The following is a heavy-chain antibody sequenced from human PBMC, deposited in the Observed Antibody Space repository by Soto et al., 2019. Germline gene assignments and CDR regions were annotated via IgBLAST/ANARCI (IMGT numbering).Heavy chain of an antibody. CDR3: ARGVGGYDRTTLFDY. CDR1: GGSVSSGSYY. D-gene: IGHD5-12*01. J-gene: IGHJ4*02. V-gene: IGHV4-61*01. CDR2: IYYSGST. Sequence: QVQLQESGPGLVKPSETLSLTCTVSGGSVSSGSYYWSWIRQPPGKGLEWIGYIYYSGSTNYNPSLTSRVTMSVDTSKNQYSRKLSTVTAADTAVYYCARGVGGYDRTTLFDYWGQGTLVTVSS.